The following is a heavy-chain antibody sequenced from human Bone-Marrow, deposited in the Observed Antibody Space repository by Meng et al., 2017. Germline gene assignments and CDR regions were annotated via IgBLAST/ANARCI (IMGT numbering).Heavy chain of an antibody. CDR1: GFTFSSYW. CDR2: INSDGSST. D-gene: IGHD3-9*01. V-gene: IGHV3-74*01. J-gene: IGHJ6*02. Sequence: GGSLRLSCAASGFTFSSYWMHWVRQAPGKGLVWVSRINSDGSSTSYADSVKGRFTISRDNAKNTLYLQMNSLRAEDTAVYYCAREGLRYFDWLLPVYYYYYGMDVWGQGTTVTVSS. CDR3: AREGLRYFDWLLPVYYYYYGMDV.